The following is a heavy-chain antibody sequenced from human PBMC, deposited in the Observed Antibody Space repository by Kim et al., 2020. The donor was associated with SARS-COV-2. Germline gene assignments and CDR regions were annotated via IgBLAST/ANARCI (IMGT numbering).Heavy chain of an antibody. J-gene: IGHJ4*02. CDR1: GFIFSSYW. CDR2: IKQDGTEK. V-gene: IGHV3-7*01. Sequence: GGSLRLSCAASGFIFSSYWVTWVRQAPGMGLEWVANIKQDGTEKHYVDSVKGRFTISRDNAKHSLYLQMNSLRAEDTAVYYCATSRTFDYWGQGTLVTVS. CDR3: ATSRTFDY.